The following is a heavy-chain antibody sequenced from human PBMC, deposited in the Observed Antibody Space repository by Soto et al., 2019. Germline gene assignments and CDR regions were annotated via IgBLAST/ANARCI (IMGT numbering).Heavy chain of an antibody. Sequence: GGSLRLSCAASGFTFSDYYMSWIRQAPGKGLEWVSYISSSGSTIYYADSVKGQFTISRDNAKNTLYLQMNRLRVEDSAVYYCARTMEGAWFDYWGQGKLVTVSS. J-gene: IGHJ4*02. CDR1: GFTFSDYY. CDR3: ARTMEGAWFDY. D-gene: IGHD1-26*01. CDR2: ISSSGSTI. V-gene: IGHV3-11*04.